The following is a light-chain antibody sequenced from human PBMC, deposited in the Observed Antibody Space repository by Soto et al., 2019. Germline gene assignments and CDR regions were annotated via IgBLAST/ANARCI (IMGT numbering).Light chain of an antibody. J-gene: IGLJ1*01. CDR1: SSDVGIYNS. Sequence: QSVLTQPPSASGSPGQSVTISCTGTSSDVGIYNSVSWYQQHPGKAPKLIIYEVTKRPSGGPDRFSGSKSGNTASLTVSGLQAEDEADYYCSSSAGSNRVFGTGTKVTVL. CDR2: EVT. V-gene: IGLV2-8*01. CDR3: SSSAGSNRV.